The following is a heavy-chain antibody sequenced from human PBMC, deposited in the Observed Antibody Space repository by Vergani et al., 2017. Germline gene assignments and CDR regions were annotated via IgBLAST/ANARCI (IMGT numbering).Heavy chain of an antibody. CDR1: GGSISSYY. Sequence: QVQLQESGPGLVKPSETLSLTCTVSGGSISSYYWSWIRQPPGKGLEWIGEIFSSGTTNYNPSFTNRVTMSVDTSKNQFSLKLNSVTAADTAVYYCARGSRAEGGSGPDKWGQGTLVTVSS. CDR3: ARGSRAEGGSGPDK. CDR2: IFSSGTT. J-gene: IGHJ4*02. D-gene: IGHD6-13*01. V-gene: IGHV4-4*09.